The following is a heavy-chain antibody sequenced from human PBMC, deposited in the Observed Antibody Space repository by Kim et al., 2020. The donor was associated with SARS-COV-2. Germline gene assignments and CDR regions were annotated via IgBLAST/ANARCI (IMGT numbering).Heavy chain of an antibody. CDR2: ISYDGSNK. V-gene: IGHV3-33*05. D-gene: IGHD3-22*01. Sequence: GGSLRLSCAASGFTFSSYGMHWVRQAPGKGLEWVAVISYDGSNKYYADSVKGRFTISRDNSKNTLYLQMNSLRAEDTAVYYCASDPLVYDSSGFFDYRG. J-gene: IGHJ4*01. CDR1: GFTFSSYG. CDR3: ASDPLVYDSSGFFDY.